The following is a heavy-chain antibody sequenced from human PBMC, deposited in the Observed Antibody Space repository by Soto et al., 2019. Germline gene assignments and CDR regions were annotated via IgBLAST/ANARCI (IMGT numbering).Heavy chain of an antibody. J-gene: IGHJ5*02. V-gene: IGHV5-51*03. D-gene: IGHD2-2*01. CDR2: IYPGDSDT. CDR1: GYSFTSYW. Sequence: EVQLVQSGAEVKKPGESLKISCKGSGYSFTSYWIGWVRQMPGKGLEWMGIIYPGDSDTRYSPSFQGQVTISADKSLGTACLQWSRLKASDTAMYYCAGSTYCSSTSCYEGWFDPWGQGTLVTVSS. CDR3: AGSTYCSSTSCYEGWFDP.